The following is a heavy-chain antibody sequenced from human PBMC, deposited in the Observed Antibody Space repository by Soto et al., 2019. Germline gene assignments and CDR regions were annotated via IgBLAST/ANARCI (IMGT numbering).Heavy chain of an antibody. Sequence: ASVKVSCKASGYTFTGYYVHWVRQAPGQGLEWMGWINPNSGDTYLAQRFQGGVTMNRDTSIGPAYMELCSLTSDDTAVYYCAREASAVISLDYWGQGTLVTVSS. D-gene: IGHD6-19*01. CDR3: AREASAVISLDY. CDR2: INPNSGDT. V-gene: IGHV1-2*02. J-gene: IGHJ4*02. CDR1: GYTFTGYY.